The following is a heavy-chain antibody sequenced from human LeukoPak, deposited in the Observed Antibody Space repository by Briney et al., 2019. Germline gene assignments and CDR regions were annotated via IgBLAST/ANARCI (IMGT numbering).Heavy chain of an antibody. J-gene: IGHJ4*02. CDR3: ARGTLLNYFDY. CDR2: IKYNGDT. D-gene: IGHD3/OR15-3a*01. CDR1: GDSISSGGFY. Sequence: SETLSLTRTVSGDSISSGGFYWSWIRQRSGKGLEWVAYIKYNGDTFYNPSLKSRLTISRDTSKNLFSLIPTSVTAADSALYFCARGTLLNYFDYWGQGALVTVSS. V-gene: IGHV4-31*03.